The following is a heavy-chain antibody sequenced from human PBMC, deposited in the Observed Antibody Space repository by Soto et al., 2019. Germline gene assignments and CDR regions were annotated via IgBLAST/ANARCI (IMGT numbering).Heavy chain of an antibody. V-gene: IGHV5-51*01. J-gene: IGHJ6*02. CDR1: GYIFATYW. Sequence: GESLKISCQASGYIFATYWIGCVRQMPGKGLEWMGIIYPSDSDTRYSPAFQGQVTISVDKSINTAYLQLSSLRASDTALYYCARSGFSSYGMEVWGQGTTVTVSS. CDR3: ARSGFSSYGMEV. CDR2: IYPSDSDT. D-gene: IGHD5-12*01.